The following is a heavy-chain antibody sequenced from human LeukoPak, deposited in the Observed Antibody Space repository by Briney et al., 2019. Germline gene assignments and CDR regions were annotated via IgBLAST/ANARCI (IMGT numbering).Heavy chain of an antibody. V-gene: IGHV4-59*01. D-gene: IGHD5-18*01. Sequence: SETLSLTCTVSGGSISSYYWSWIRQPPGKGLEWIGYIYYSGSTNYNPSLKSRVTISVDTSKNQFSLKLSSVTAADTAVYYCARLDGYDAFDIWGQGTMVTVSS. CDR3: ARLDGYDAFDI. CDR2: IYYSGST. J-gene: IGHJ3*02. CDR1: GGSISSYY.